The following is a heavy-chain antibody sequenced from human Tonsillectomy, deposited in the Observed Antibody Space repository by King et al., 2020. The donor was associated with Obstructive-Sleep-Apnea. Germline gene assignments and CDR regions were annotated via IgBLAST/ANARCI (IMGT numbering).Heavy chain of an antibody. V-gene: IGHV3-23*04. CDR3: AKADRGDYYGSGSSPFDY. CDR2: ISGSGGST. D-gene: IGHD3-10*01. J-gene: IGHJ4*02. CDR1: GFTFSSYA. Sequence: VQLVESGGGLVQPGGSLRLSCAASGFTFSSYAMSWVRQAPGKGLEWVSAISGSGGSTYYADSVKGRFTISRDNSKNTLYLQMNSLRAEDTAVYYCAKADRGDYYGSGSSPFDYWGQGTLVTVSS.